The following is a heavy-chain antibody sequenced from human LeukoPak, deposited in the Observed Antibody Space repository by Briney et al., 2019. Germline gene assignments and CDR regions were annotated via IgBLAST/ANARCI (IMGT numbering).Heavy chain of an antibody. CDR2: IYSGGST. J-gene: IGHJ3*02. D-gene: IGHD2/OR15-2a*01. V-gene: IGHV3-53*01. CDR3: ARSESLSAPFDI. CDR1: GFTVSSYY. Sequence: PGGSLRLSWAASGFTVSSYYMRWVRQAPGKGVEWGSVIYSGGSTYYRDSVKGRFTISRDKSKNTPYLQMNSLRAEDTAVYYCARSESLSAPFDIWGQGTMVTVSS.